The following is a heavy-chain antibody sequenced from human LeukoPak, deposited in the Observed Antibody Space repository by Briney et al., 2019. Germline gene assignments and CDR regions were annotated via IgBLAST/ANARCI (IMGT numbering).Heavy chain of an antibody. Sequence: SETLSLTCTVSGGSISSYYWSWIRQPPGKGLEWIGYIYYSGSTNYNPSLKSRVTISVDTSKNQFSLELSSVTAADTAVYYCAREGRRSDCSSTSCYAKLYNWFDPWGQGTLVTVSS. CDR2: IYYSGST. V-gene: IGHV4-59*01. D-gene: IGHD2-2*01. CDR1: GGSISSYY. J-gene: IGHJ5*02. CDR3: AREGRRSDCSSTSCYAKLYNWFDP.